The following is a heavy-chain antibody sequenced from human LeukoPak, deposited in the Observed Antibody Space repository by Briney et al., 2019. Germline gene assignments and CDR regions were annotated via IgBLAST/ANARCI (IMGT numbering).Heavy chain of an antibody. J-gene: IGHJ4*02. D-gene: IGHD6-13*01. V-gene: IGHV4-4*09. CDR3: ASLVPDY. CDR1: GGSISSYY. Sequence: SETLSLTCTVSGGSISSYYWSWIRQPPGKGLEWIGYICTSGSTNYNPSLKSRVTISVDTSKNQFSLKLSSVTAADTAVYYCASLVPDYWGQGTLVTVSS. CDR2: ICTSGST.